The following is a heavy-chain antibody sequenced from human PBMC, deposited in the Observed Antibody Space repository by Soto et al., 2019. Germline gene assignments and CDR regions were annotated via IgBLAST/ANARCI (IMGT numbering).Heavy chain of an antibody. CDR1: GGSISSSSYY. V-gene: IGHV4-39*01. J-gene: IGHJ4*02. Sequence: SETLSLTCTVSGGSISSSSYYWGWIRQPPGKGLEWIGSIYYSGSTYYNPSLKSRVTISVDTSKNQFSLKLSSVTAAETAVYYCARYLYGWPDYDILTGYYPYYFDYWGQGTLVTVSS. CDR2: IYYSGST. CDR3: ARYLYGWPDYDILTGYYPYYFDY. D-gene: IGHD3-9*01.